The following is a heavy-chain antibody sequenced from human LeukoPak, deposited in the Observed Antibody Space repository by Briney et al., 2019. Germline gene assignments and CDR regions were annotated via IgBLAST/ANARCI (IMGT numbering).Heavy chain of an antibody. D-gene: IGHD3-10*01. CDR1: GFTVSNNY. CDR3: ARVFEGVEDS. Sequence: PGGSLRLSCAASGFTVSNNYMSWVRQAPGKGLEWVSVIYSGGSTYYADSVKGRFTISRDTSKNTLYLQMNSLRAEDTAVYYCARVFEGVEDSWGQGTLVTVSS. J-gene: IGHJ4*02. CDR2: IYSGGST. V-gene: IGHV3-53*01.